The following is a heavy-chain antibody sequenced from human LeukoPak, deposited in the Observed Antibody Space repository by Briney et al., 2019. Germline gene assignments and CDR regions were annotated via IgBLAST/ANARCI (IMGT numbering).Heavy chain of an antibody. Sequence: GGSLRLSCAASGFAFSSFAMGWVRQSPGKGLEWLSTINGGGNTTFYADSVKGRFTISRDNSKNTLYLHMDSLRPDDTAIYYCTKELHVAVAVADYYYFYMDVWGRGTAATVSS. CDR3: TKELHVAVAVADYYYFYMDV. CDR1: GFAFSSFA. J-gene: IGHJ6*03. V-gene: IGHV3-23*01. CDR2: INGGGNTT. D-gene: IGHD6-19*01.